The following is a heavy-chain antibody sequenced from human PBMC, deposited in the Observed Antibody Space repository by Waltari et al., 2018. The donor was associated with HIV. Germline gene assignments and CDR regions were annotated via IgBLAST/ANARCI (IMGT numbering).Heavy chain of an antibody. CDR2: ISSYDGNNI. J-gene: IGHJ4*02. V-gene: IGHV3-30*18. CDR3: ANLDSGQAGG. CDR1: GFTFSSYG. Sequence: QVQLVESGGGVVQPGRSLRLSCAASGFTFSSYGMHWVRQAPGKGLEWVAVISSYDGNNIYYADSVKGRLTISRDNSKSTLYLQMNSLRAEDTAVYYCANLDSGQAGGWGQGTLVTVSS. D-gene: IGHD3-16*01.